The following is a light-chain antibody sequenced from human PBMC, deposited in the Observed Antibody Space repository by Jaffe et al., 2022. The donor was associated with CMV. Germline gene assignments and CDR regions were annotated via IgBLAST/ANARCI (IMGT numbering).Light chain of an antibody. CDR2: KVS. CDR1: QSLVHSDGNTY. CDR3: MQGTHWPRT. Sequence: DVVMTQSPLSLPVTLGQPASISCGSSQSLVHSDGNTYLNWFQQRPGQSPRRLIYKVSNRDSGVPDRFSGSGSGTDFTLKISRVEAEDVGVYYCMQGTHWPRTFGQGTKVEIK. V-gene: IGKV2-30*02. J-gene: IGKJ1*01.